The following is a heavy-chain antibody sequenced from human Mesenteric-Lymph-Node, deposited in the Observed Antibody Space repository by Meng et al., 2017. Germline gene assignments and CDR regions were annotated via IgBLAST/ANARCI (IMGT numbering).Heavy chain of an antibody. Sequence: VQLKTLGPGLVKPSESFFLTSFFSGASVSSNICWSWVRQPPGKGLEWIGEIYHSGSINYNPSLKSRVTMSLDKSKNQLTLRLTSVTAADTAVYSCAREPNLVRGVHDYWGLGTLVTVSS. V-gene: IGHV4-4*02. CDR3: AREPNLVRGVHDY. CDR2: IYHSGSI. CDR1: GASVSSNIC. D-gene: IGHD3-10*01. J-gene: IGHJ4*02.